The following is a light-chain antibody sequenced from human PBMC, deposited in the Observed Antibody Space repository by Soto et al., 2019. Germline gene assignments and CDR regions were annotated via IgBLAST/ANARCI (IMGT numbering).Light chain of an antibody. CDR2: EFK. CDR1: GSDVGAYNL. J-gene: IGLJ1*01. Sequence: QSVLTQPASVSGAPGQSITISCAGTGSDVGAYNLVSWYQQHPGKAPKLIICEFKTRPSGISNRSSGSKSGDTASLTISGLQAEDEADYFCCSYAGTVAYVFGTGTKVTVL. V-gene: IGLV2-23*02. CDR3: CSYAGTVAYV.